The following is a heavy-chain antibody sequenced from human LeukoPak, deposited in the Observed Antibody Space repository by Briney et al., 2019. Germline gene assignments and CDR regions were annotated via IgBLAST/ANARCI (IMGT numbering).Heavy chain of an antibody. V-gene: IGHV2-5*02. D-gene: IGHD2-15*01. CDR2: IYWDDDK. CDR3: ALLLGYCSGGSCYSTQDFDY. CDR1: GFSLSTSGVG. J-gene: IGHJ4*02. Sequence: SGPTLVKPTQTLTLTCTFSGFSLSTSGVGVGWNRQPPGKALEWLALIYWDDDKRYSPSLKSRLTITKDTSKNQVVLTMTNMDPVDTATYYCALLLGYCSGGSCYSTQDFDYWGQGTLVTVSS.